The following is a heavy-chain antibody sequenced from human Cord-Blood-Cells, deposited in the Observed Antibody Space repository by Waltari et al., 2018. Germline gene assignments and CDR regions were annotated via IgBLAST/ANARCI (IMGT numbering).Heavy chain of an antibody. J-gene: IGHJ6*03. Sequence: QVQLQESGPGLVKPSETLSLTCTVSGGSISSYSWSWIRQPAGKGLEWIGRIYTSGSTNYNPSLKSRVTMSVDTSKNQFSLKLSSVTAADTAVYYCARVVYYGSGSFRSYYYYMDVWGKGTTVTVSS. V-gene: IGHV4-4*07. CDR3: ARVVYYGSGSFRSYYYYMDV. CDR2: IYTSGST. CDR1: GGSISSYS. D-gene: IGHD3-10*01.